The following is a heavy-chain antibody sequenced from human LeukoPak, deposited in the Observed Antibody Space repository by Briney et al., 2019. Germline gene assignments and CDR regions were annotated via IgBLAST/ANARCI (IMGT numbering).Heavy chain of an antibody. D-gene: IGHD1-1*01. CDR1: GFTFTNYW. J-gene: IGHJ4*02. CDR3: AIGIQLPD. V-gene: IGHV3-7*01. Sequence: PGGSLRLSCAASGFTFTNYWMTWVRRAPGQGLEWVANIKQDGSEKYYVDSVKGRFTISRDNANNSLFLQMNSLRLEDTAVYYCAIGIQLPDWGQGTLVTVSS. CDR2: IKQDGSEK.